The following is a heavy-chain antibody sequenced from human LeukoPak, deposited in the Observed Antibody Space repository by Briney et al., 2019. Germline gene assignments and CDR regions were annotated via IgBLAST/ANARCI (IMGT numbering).Heavy chain of an antibody. CDR2: IYYSGST. D-gene: IGHD1-7*01. CDR3: AREVPSITGTPLNWFDP. V-gene: IGHV4-30-4*01. J-gene: IGHJ5*02. Sequence: PSETLSLTCTVSGGSISSGDYYWSWIRQPPGKGLEWIGYIYYSGSTYYNPSLKSRVTISVDTSKNQFSLKLSSVTAADTAVYYCAREVPSITGTPLNWFDPWGQGTLVTVSS. CDR1: GGSISSGDYY.